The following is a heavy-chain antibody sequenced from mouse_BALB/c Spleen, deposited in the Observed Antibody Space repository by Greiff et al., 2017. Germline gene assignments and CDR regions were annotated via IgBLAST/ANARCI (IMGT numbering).Heavy chain of an antibody. CDR2: ISYSGST. V-gene: IGHV3-8*02. D-gene: IGHD1-2*01. J-gene: IGHJ4*01. Sequence: EVQLVESGPSLVKPSQTLSLTCSVSGDSITSCYWNWIRKFPGNKLEYMGYISYSGSTYYNPSLKSRISITRDTSKNQYYLQLNSVTTEDTATYYCARLARLRYAMDYWGQGTSVTVSS. CDR1: GDSITSCY. CDR3: ARLARLRYAMDY.